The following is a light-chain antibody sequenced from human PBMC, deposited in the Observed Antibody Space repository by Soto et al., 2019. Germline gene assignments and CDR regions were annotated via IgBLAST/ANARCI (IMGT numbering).Light chain of an antibody. CDR3: QQFNSYPIT. V-gene: IGKV1-13*02. Sequence: AIQVTQSPSSLSASVGDRVTMTCRASQAIRGALAWYQQKSGKPPNLLIYDVSTLEGGVPSMFSGSGSVTEFTLTISSLQPEDFGTYYCQQFNSYPITFGHGTRLEIK. CDR1: QAIRGA. CDR2: DVS. J-gene: IGKJ5*01.